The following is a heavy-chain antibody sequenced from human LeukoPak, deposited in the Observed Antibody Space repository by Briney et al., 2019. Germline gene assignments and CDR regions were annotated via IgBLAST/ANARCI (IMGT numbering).Heavy chain of an antibody. CDR3: ARDYELRVYDSRRLDY. V-gene: IGHV3-30-3*01. Sequence: GGSLRLSCAASGFTFSSYAMHWVRQAPGKGLEWVAVISYDGSNKYYADSVKGRFTISRDNSKNTLYLQMNSLRAEDTAVYYCARDYELRVYDSRRLDYWGQGTLVTVSS. CDR1: GFTFSSYA. D-gene: IGHD3-22*01. CDR2: ISYDGSNK. J-gene: IGHJ4*02.